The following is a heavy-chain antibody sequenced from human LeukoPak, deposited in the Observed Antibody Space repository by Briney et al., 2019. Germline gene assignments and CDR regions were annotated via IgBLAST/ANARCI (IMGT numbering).Heavy chain of an antibody. Sequence: GGSLRLSCAASGFTFNNYAMTWVRQAPRKGLEWVSSINGRGGTTDYADSVKGRFTISRDNSQNTLYLQMNSLRAEDTAVYYCAKEENDYYDGSGYYPIDYWGQGTLVTVSS. CDR1: GFTFNNYA. CDR3: AKEENDYYDGSGYYPIDY. D-gene: IGHD3-22*01. CDR2: INGRGGTT. V-gene: IGHV3-23*01. J-gene: IGHJ4*02.